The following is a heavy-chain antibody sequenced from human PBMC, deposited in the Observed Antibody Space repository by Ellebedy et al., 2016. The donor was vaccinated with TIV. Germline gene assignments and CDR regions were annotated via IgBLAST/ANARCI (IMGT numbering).Heavy chain of an antibody. D-gene: IGHD3-3*01. V-gene: IGHV1-46*01. CDR3: ARRGRSGFWSGYYNNWFDP. CDR2: INPSGGST. J-gene: IGHJ5*02. Sequence: ASVKVSXXASGYTFTGYYMHWVRQAPGQGFAWMGIINPSGGSTSYAQKFQGRVTMTRDTSTSTVYMELSSLRSEDTAVYYCARRGRSGFWSGYYNNWFDPWGQGTLVTVSS. CDR1: GYTFTGYY.